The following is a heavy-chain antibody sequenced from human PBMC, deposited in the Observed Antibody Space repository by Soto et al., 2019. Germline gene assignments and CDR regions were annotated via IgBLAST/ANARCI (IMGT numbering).Heavy chain of an antibody. CDR1: GFTFSSYG. D-gene: IGHD2-15*01. J-gene: IGHJ6*02. CDR2: IWYDGSNK. CDR3: ARDRGYCSGGSCYYYYGMDV. V-gene: IGHV3-33*01. Sequence: QVQLVESGGGVVQPGRSLRLSCAASGFTFSSYGMHWVRQAPGKGLEWVAGIWYDGSNKYYADSVKGRFTISRDNSKNTLYLQMNSLRAEDTAVYYCARDRGYCSGGSCYYYYGMDVWDQGTTVTVSS.